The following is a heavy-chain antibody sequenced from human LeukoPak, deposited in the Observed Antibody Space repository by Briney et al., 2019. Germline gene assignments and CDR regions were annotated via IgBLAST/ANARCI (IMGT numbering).Heavy chain of an antibody. CDR3: ARAPIYGDYENYFDY. CDR2: IIPIFGTA. CDR1: GGTFSSYA. J-gene: IGHJ4*02. V-gene: IGHV1-69*13. Sequence: ASVKVSCKASGGTFSSYAISWVRQAPGQGLEWMGGIIPIFGTANYAQKFQGRVTITADESTSTAYMELSSLRSEDTAVYYCARAPIYGDYENYFDYWGQGTLVTVSS. D-gene: IGHD4-17*01.